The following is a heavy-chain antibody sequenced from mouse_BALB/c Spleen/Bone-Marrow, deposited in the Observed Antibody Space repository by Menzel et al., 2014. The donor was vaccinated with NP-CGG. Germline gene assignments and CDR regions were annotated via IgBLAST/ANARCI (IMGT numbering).Heavy chain of an antibody. V-gene: IGHV1S81*02. CDR2: INPSNGGT. Sequence: QVQLQQSGAELVKPGASVKLSCKASGYSFTNYYMYWVKRRPGQGLEWIGEINPSNGGTNFNEKFRNKATLTVDKSSSTAYMQLSSLTSEDSAVYYCTRSNSGYWYFDVWGAGTTVTVSS. CDR1: GYSFTNYY. J-gene: IGHJ1*01. D-gene: IGHD4-1*02. CDR3: TRSNSGYWYFDV.